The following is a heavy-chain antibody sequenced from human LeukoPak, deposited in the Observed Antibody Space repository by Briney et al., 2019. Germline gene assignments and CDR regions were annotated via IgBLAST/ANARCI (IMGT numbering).Heavy chain of an antibody. CDR3: VTTQHPGYTYGYDY. CDR2: ISNNGAST. V-gene: IGHV3-64D*06. J-gene: IGHJ4*02. Sequence: TGGSLRLSCSASGFIFSSYAMHWVRQAPGRGLEYVSTISNNGASTYYADSVKGIFTIPRDNSKNTLYLQMSSLRADDTAVYYCVTTQHPGYTYGYDYWGQGILVTVSS. CDR1: GFIFSSYA. D-gene: IGHD5-18*01.